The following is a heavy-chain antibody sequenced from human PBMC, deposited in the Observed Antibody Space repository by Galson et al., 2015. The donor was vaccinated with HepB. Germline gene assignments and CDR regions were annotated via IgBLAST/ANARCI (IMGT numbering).Heavy chain of an antibody. D-gene: IGHD3-3*01. Sequence: SVKVSCKASGYTFTSYGFSWVRQAPGQGLEWLGWISAKTGNTNYAQQLQGSVTMPTDTSTSTAYMDLRSLRPDDTAFYYCASTKYYEFGSGQLYDYWGQGTRVTVAS. V-gene: IGHV1-18*01. CDR3: ASTKYYEFGSGQLYDY. CDR2: ISAKTGNT. CDR1: GYTFTSYG. J-gene: IGHJ4*02.